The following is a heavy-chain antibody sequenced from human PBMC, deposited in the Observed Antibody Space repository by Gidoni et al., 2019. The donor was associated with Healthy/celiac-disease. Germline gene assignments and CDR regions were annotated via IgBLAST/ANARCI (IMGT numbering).Heavy chain of an antibody. CDR1: GYTFTGYY. CDR3: ARGVWFGESTHFDY. J-gene: IGHJ4*02. Sequence: QVQLVQSGAEVNKPGASVKVSCKAAGYTFTGYYMHSVRQAPGQGLEWMGRINPNIGGTNYAQKFQGWVTMTRDTSISTAYMELSRLRSDDTAVYYCARGVWFGESTHFDYWGQGTLVTVSS. CDR2: INPNIGGT. D-gene: IGHD3-10*01. V-gene: IGHV1-2*04.